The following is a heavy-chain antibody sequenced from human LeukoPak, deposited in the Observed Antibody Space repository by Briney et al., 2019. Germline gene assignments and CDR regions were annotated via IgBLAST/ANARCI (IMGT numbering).Heavy chain of an antibody. V-gene: IGHV3-48*03. D-gene: IGHD2-2*01. J-gene: IGHJ4*02. CDR1: GFTFSSYE. Sequence: PGGSLRLSCVASGFTFSSYEMNWVRQAPGKGLEWLSYISSSGSTIYNADSVKGRFTISSDNAKNSLYLQMNSLRAEDTAVYYCARDHCTSTSCYFAYWGQGTLVTVSS. CDR3: ARDHCTSTSCYFAY. CDR2: ISSSGSTI.